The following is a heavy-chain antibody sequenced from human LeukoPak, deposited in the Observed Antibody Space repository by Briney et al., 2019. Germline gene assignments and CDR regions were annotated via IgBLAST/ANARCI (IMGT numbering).Heavy chain of an antibody. J-gene: IGHJ4*02. V-gene: IGHV3-9*01. D-gene: IGHD4-23*01. CDR3: AKGDYGGNPLDS. Sequence: GGSLRLSCAASGFTFHDYAMHWVRQAPGKGLEWVSGISWNSGSIGYADSVKGRFTISRDNAKNSLYLQMNSLRAEDTALYYCAKGDYGGNPLDSWGQGTLVTVSS. CDR2: ISWNSGSI. CDR1: GFTFHDYA.